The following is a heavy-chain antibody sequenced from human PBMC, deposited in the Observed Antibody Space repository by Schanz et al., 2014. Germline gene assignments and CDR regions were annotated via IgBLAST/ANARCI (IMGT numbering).Heavy chain of an antibody. J-gene: IGHJ4*02. CDR1: GGTFSSYT. V-gene: IGHV1-18*01. CDR3: ARGFDSWDR. Sequence: QVQLVQSGAEVKKPGSSMKVSCKASGGTFSSYTISWMRQAPGQGPEFMGWISTFRNEDTNSAQRFQGRLTMTTDTSTSTAYMELRSLRSDDTAVYYCARGFDSWDRWGQGTLVIVSS. CDR2: ISTFRNEDT. D-gene: IGHD3-3*01.